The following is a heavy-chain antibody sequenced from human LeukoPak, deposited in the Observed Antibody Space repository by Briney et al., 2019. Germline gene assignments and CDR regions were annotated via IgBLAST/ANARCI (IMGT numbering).Heavy chain of an antibody. CDR3: ASRAYYYYGMDV. V-gene: IGHV4-59*08. Sequence: PSETLSLTCTVSGGSISSYYWSWIRQPPGKGLVWIGYIHYSGSTNYNPSLKSRVTISVDTSKNQFSLKLSSVTAADTAVYYCASRAYYYYGMDVWGQGTTVTVSS. J-gene: IGHJ6*02. CDR1: GGSISSYY. CDR2: IHYSGST.